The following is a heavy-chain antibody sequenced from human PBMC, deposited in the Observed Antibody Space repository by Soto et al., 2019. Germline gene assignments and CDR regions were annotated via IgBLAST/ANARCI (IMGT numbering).Heavy chain of an antibody. V-gene: IGHV4-38-2*01. CDR3: ARYPSKKWFDP. CDR1: GFSISNGYY. J-gene: IGHJ5*02. Sequence: SETLSLTCAVSGFSISNGYYWAWMRQAPGQGLEWFGTIYHSGFTYYNPSLKNRVTMSVDTSKNQFSLKLTSVTAADTAVYYCARYPSKKWFDPWGQGTLVTVSS. CDR2: IYHSGFT.